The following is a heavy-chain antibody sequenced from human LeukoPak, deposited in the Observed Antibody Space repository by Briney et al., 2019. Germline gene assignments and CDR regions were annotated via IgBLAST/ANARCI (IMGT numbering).Heavy chain of an antibody. CDR1: GYTFTSYD. J-gene: IGHJ4*02. CDR2: MNPNSSNT. Sequence: ASVKVSCQASGYTFTSYDINWVRQATGQGLEWMGWMNPNSSNTGYAQKFQGRVTMTRNTSISTAYMELSSLRSEDTAVYYCARSWGVVPAATVDYWGQGTLVTVPS. V-gene: IGHV1-8*01. CDR3: ARSWGVVPAATVDY. D-gene: IGHD2-2*01.